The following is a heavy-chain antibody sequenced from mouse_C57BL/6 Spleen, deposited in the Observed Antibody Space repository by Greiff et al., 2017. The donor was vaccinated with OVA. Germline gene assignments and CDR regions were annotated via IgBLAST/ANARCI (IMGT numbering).Heavy chain of an antibody. V-gene: IGHV1-69*01. CDR3: ARGRSLMDY. J-gene: IGHJ4*01. Sequence: LQQPGAELVMPGASVKLSCKASGYTFTSYWMHWVKQRPGQGLEWIGEIDPSDSYTNYNQKFKGKSTLTVDKSSSTAYMQLSSLTSEDSAVYYCARGRSLMDYWGQGTSVTVSS. CDR1: GYTFTSYW. CDR2: IDPSDSYT.